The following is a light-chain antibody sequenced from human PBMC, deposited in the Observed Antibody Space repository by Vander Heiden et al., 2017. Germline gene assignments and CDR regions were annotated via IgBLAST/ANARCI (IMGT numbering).Light chain of an antibody. CDR3: QQYNDWPLT. J-gene: IGKJ1*01. Sequence: ERVMTQSPATLSVSPGESATLSCRASQSVSSNLAWYQQKPGRAPRVLIYGATTRAIGIPVRFSGSGSGTDFTLTISSLQSEDFAIYYCQQYNDWPLTFGQGTKVESK. CDR2: GAT. V-gene: IGKV3-15*01. CDR1: QSVSSN.